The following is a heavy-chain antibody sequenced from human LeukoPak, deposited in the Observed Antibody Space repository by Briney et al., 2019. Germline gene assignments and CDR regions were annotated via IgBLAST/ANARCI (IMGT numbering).Heavy chain of an antibody. CDR1: GYTLTELS. J-gene: IGHJ4*02. CDR3: ARGGSFGTY. V-gene: IGHV1-18*01. Sequence: ASVKVSCKVSGYTLTELSMHWVRQAPGQGLEWMGWISAYNGNSKYAQKFQARITLTTDTSTSTAYMELRSLRSDDTAVYYCARGGSFGTYWGQGTLVTVSS. CDR2: ISAYNGNS. D-gene: IGHD3-10*01.